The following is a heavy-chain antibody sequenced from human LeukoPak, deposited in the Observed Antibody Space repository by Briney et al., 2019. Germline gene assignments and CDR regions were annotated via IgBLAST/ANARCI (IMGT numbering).Heavy chain of an antibody. V-gene: IGHV3-21*01. Sequence: AGGSLRLSCAASGFTFSSYSMNWVRQAPGKGLEWVSSISSSSSYIYYADSVKGRFTISRDNAKNSLYLQVNSLRVEDTAVYYCAGALPRIVLTDAIDIWGQGTLVTVSS. J-gene: IGHJ3*02. CDR1: GFTFSSYS. CDR2: ISSSSSYI. D-gene: IGHD1-26*01. CDR3: AGALPRIVLTDAIDI.